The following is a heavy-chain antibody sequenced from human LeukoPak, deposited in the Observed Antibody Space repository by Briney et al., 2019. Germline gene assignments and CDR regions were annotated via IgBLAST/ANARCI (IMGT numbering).Heavy chain of an antibody. D-gene: IGHD6-19*01. CDR3: ARVSGSGWLIDY. V-gene: IGHV4-59*01. CDR2: IYYSGST. J-gene: IGHJ4*02. CDR1: GGSISSYY. Sequence: PSETLSLTCTVSGGSISSYYWSWIRQPPGKGLEWIGYIYYSGSTNYNPSLKSRVTISVDTSKNQFSLKLSSVTAADTAVYYCARVSGSGWLIDYWGQGTLVTVSS.